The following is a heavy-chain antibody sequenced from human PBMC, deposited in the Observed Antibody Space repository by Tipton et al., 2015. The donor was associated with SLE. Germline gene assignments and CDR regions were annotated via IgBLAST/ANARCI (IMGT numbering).Heavy chain of an antibody. CDR2: VSGGGDGT. CDR3: AKVVRGYGVYFYGMVV. Sequence: GSLRLSCAASGFTFDNYAMNWVRQAPGKGLERVSAVSGGGDGTYYAESVKGRFTISRDNSKNTLSLQMNSLRAEDTAIYYCAKVVRGYGVYFYGMVVWCQGTSVTVSS. V-gene: IGHV3-23*01. D-gene: IGHD3-10*02. J-gene: IGHJ6*02. CDR1: GFTFDNYA.